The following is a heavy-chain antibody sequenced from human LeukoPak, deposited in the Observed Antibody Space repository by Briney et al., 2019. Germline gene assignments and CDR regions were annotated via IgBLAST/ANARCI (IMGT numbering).Heavy chain of an antibody. D-gene: IGHD1-1*01. CDR1: GYTFTIYG. V-gene: IGHV1-18*04. J-gene: IGHJ4*02. CDR3: ARDLPVTLVRERFDY. Sequence: ASVKVSFKASGYTFTIYGISWVRQAPGQGLEWMGWISAYNGNTNYAQKLQGRVTMTTDTSTSTAYMELRSLRSDDTAVYYCARDLPVTLVRERFDYWGQGTLVTVSS. CDR2: ISAYNGNT.